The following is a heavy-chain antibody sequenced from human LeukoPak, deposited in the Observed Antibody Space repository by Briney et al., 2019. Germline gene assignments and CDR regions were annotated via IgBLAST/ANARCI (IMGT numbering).Heavy chain of an antibody. D-gene: IGHD5-12*01. CDR3: ARVSGYDYFSDLFDY. J-gene: IGHJ4*02. CDR1: GYTFTSYG. CDR2: ISAYNGNT. Sequence: ASVKVSCKASGYTFTSYGISWVRQAPGQGLEWMGWISAYNGNTNYAQKLQGRVTMTTDTSTSTAYMELRSLRSDDTAVYYCARVSGYDYFSDLFDYSGQGTLVTVSS. V-gene: IGHV1-18*01.